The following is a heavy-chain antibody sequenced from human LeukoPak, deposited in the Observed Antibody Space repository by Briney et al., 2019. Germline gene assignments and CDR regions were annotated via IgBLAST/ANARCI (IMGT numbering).Heavy chain of an antibody. V-gene: IGHV3-21*01. J-gene: IGHJ2*01. D-gene: IGHD2-21*02. CDR1: GFNFRNYW. CDR2: ISSSSSYI. CDR3: ARDQAYCGGDCYSGTVDL. Sequence: GGSLRLSCAVSGFNFRNYWMHWVRQAPGKGLEWVSSISSSSSYIYYAASVKGRFTISRDNAKNSLYLQMNSLRAEDTAVYYCARDQAYCGGDCYSGTVDLWGRGTLVTVSS.